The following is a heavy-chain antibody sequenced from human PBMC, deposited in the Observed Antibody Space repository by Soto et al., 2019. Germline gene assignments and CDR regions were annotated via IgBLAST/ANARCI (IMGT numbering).Heavy chain of an antibody. CDR2: ISAYNGNT. D-gene: IGHD6-13*01. J-gene: IGHJ6*02. CDR1: GYTFTSYG. Sequence: GASVKVSCKASGYTFTSYGISWVRQAPGQGLEWMGWISAYNGNTNYAQKLRGRVTMTTDTSTSTAYMELRSLRSDDTAVYYCARDLFLGIAAAQGLPLDYYYYGMDVWGQGTTVTVSS. CDR3: ARDLFLGIAAAQGLPLDYYYYGMDV. V-gene: IGHV1-18*01.